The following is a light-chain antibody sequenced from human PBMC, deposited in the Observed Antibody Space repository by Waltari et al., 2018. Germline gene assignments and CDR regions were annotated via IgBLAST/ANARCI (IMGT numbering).Light chain of an antibody. Sequence: SALTPPASVSGSPGQSISIPSPGTSTADGGYDYVTWYQPHPGKAPKLMIYDVTHRPSGVPNRFSGSKSGITASLTISGLQPEDEADYYCSSYTTDSLGVFGGGTKLTVL. CDR3: SSYTTDSLGV. CDR2: DVT. V-gene: IGLV2-14*03. CDR1: STADGGYDY. J-gene: IGLJ2*01.